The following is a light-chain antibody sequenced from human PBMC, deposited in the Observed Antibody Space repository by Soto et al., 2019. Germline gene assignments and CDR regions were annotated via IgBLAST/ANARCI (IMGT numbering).Light chain of an antibody. CDR2: AAS. J-gene: IGKJ2*01. Sequence: DIQMTQSPSSLSASVGDRVTITCRASQSISIYLNWYQQKPGKAHRLLIYAASRLQSGVPSRFSGSGSGTDFTLTISSLQPEDFATYYCQQSYIMPIYTFGQGTRLDIK. CDR1: QSISIY. CDR3: QQSYIMPIYT. V-gene: IGKV1-39*01.